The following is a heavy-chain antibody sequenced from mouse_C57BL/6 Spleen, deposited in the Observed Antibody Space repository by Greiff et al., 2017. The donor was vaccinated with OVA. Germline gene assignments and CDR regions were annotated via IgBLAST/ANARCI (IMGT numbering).Heavy chain of an antibody. Sequence: QVQLQQPGAELVMPGASVKLSCKASGYTFTSYWMHWVKQRPGQGLEWIGEIDPSDSYTNYNQKFKGKSTLTVDKSSSTAYMQLSSLTSEDSAVDYCASPGGYDRGFAYWGQGTLVTVSA. J-gene: IGHJ3*01. V-gene: IGHV1-69*01. CDR2: IDPSDSYT. D-gene: IGHD2-2*01. CDR3: ASPGGYDRGFAY. CDR1: GYTFTSYW.